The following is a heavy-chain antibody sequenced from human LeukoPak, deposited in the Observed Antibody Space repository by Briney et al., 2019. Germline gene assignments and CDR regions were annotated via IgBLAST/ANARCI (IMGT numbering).Heavy chain of an antibody. V-gene: IGHV3-21*01. Sequence: PGGSLRLSCAASGFTFSSYSMNWVRQAPGKGLEWVSSISSSSSYISYADSVKGRFTISRDNAKNSLYLQMNSLRAEDTAVYYCARARRGSSGWYDYWGQGTLVTVSS. J-gene: IGHJ4*02. D-gene: IGHD6-19*01. CDR3: ARARRGSSGWYDY. CDR1: GFTFSSYS. CDR2: ISSSSSYI.